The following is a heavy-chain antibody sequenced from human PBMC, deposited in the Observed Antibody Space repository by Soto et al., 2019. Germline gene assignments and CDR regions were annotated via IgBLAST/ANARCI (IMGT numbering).Heavy chain of an antibody. CDR2: IYYSGST. J-gene: IGHJ5*02. D-gene: IGHD6-13*01. CDR1: GGSISSGGYS. V-gene: IGHV4-30-2*05. CDR3: ARERPDGSRLDP. Sequence: SETLSLTCAVSGGSISSGGYSWSWIRQPPGKGLEWIGYIYYSGSTYYNPSLKSRVTISVDTSKNQFSLKLSSVTAADTAVYYCARERPDGSRLDPWGQGTLVTV.